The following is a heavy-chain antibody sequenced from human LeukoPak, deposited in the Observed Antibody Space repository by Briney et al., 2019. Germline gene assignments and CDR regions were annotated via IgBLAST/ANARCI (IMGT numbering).Heavy chain of an antibody. V-gene: IGHV4-39*07. D-gene: IGHD3-10*01. CDR3: ARDLSATYYYGSGSDY. CDR2: IYYSGST. Sequence: SETLSLTCTVSGGSISSSSYYWGWIRQPPGKGLEWIGSIYYSGSTYYNPSLKSRVTISVDTSKNQFSLKLSSVTVADTAVYYCARDLSATYYYGSGSDYWGQGTLVTVSS. J-gene: IGHJ4*02. CDR1: GGSISSSSYY.